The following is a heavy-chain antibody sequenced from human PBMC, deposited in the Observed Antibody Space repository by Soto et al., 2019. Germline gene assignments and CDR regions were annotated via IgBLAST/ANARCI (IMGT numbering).Heavy chain of an antibody. D-gene: IGHD2-2*01. Sequence: SVKVSCKASGGTFSSYAISWVRQAPGQGLEWMGGIIPIFGTANYAQKFQGRVTITADKSTSTAYMELSSLRAEDTAVYYCARDPAAIYYYYGMDVWGQGTTVTVSS. CDR2: IIPIFGTA. V-gene: IGHV1-69*06. J-gene: IGHJ6*02. CDR1: GGTFSSYA. CDR3: ARDPAAIYYYYGMDV.